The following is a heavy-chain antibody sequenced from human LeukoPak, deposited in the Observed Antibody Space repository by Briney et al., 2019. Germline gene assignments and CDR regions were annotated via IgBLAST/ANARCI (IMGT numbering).Heavy chain of an antibody. V-gene: IGHV1-46*01. CDR1: GYTFTSYY. CDR2: INPSGGST. CDR3: ASSSGRWLQNDY. J-gene: IGHJ4*02. Sequence: ASVKVSCKASGYTFTSYYMHWVRRAPGQGLEWMGIINPSGGSTSYAQKFQGRVTMTRDTSTSTVYMELSSLRSEDTAVYYCASSSGRWLQNDYWGQGTLVTVSS. D-gene: IGHD5-24*01.